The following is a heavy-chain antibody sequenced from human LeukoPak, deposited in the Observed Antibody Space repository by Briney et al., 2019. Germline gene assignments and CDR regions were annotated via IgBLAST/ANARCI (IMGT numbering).Heavy chain of an antibody. J-gene: IGHJ4*02. D-gene: IGHD4-23*01. V-gene: IGHV3-7*05. CDR1: GFTFSSYW. Sequence: GGSLRLSCAASGFTFSSYWMTWVRQAPGKGLEWVANIKQDGSEKYYVDSVKGRFTISRDNAKTSLYLQMNSLKAEDTAVYYCARTVGSQEYWGQGTLVTVSS. CDR3: ARTVGSQEY. CDR2: IKQDGSEK.